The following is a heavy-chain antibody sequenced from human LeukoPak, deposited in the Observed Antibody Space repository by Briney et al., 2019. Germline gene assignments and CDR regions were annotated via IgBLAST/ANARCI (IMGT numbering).Heavy chain of an antibody. D-gene: IGHD6-19*01. CDR3: ARDPTGYSSGWYLFDAFDI. Sequence: GGSLRLSCAASGFTFSSYSMNWVRQAPGKGLGWVSSISSSSSYIYYADAVKGRFTISRDNAKNSLYMQMNSLRAEDTAVYYCARDPTGYSSGWYLFDAFDIWGQGTMVTVSS. J-gene: IGHJ3*02. V-gene: IGHV3-21*01. CDR2: ISSSSSYI. CDR1: GFTFSSYS.